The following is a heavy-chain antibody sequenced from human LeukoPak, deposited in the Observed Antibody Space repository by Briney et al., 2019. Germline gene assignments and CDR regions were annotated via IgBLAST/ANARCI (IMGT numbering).Heavy chain of an antibody. CDR1: GDSVSSNSVA. V-gene: IGHV6-1*01. D-gene: IGHD3-3*02. CDR2: TYYRSKWYN. CDR3: ARELGSFDI. J-gene: IGHJ3*02. Sequence: SQTLSLTCAISGDSVSSNSVAWNWIRQTPSRGLEWLGRTYYRSKWYNAYAVSVKSRITITPDTSKNQFSLQLNSVTPEDTAVYYCARELGSFDIWGQGTKVTVSS.